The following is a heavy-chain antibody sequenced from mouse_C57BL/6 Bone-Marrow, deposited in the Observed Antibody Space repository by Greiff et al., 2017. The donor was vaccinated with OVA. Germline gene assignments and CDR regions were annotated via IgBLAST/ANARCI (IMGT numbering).Heavy chain of an antibody. CDR2: ISSGGSYT. J-gene: IGHJ4*01. CDR3: ARLGCYGHDMDY. CDR1: GFTFSSYG. Sequence: EVMLVESGGDLVKPGGSLKLSCAASGFTFSSYGMSWVRQTPDKRLEWVATISSGGSYTYYPDSVKGRFTISRDNAKNTLYLQMSSLKSEDTAMDYCARLGCYGHDMDYWGQGTSVTVSS. V-gene: IGHV5-6*01. D-gene: IGHD1-1*02.